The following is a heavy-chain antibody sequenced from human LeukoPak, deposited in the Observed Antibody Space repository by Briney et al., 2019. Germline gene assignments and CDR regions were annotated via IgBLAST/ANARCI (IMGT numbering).Heavy chain of an antibody. J-gene: IGHJ4*02. Sequence: SETLSLTCTVSGGSISNTNYYWAWIRQPPGKGLEWIGSIYHSATTYYNPSLESRASMSVDTSKNQFSLKLSYVTAADTAAYYCARLCYQQCYFDYWGQGTLVTVSS. CDR3: ARLCYQQCYFDY. D-gene: IGHD2-2*01. CDR2: IYHSATT. V-gene: IGHV4-39*01. CDR1: GGSISNTNYY.